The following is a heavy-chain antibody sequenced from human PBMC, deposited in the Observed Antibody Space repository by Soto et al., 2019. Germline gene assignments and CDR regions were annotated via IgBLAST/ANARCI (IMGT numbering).Heavy chain of an antibody. Sequence: SETLSLTCTVSDDSITSGAYYWGLIRQPPGKGLEWIGTIQYRGSTYYNPSLKSRVTMSLDTSKNQFSLKLSSVTAADTAVYYCARLRPYFDYWGQGTLVTVSS. J-gene: IGHJ4*02. CDR1: DDSITSGAYY. CDR3: ARLRPYFDY. CDR2: IQYRGST. V-gene: IGHV4-39*01.